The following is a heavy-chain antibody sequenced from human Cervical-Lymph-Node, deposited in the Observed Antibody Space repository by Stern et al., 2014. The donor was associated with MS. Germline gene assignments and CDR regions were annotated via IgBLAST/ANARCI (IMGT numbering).Heavy chain of an antibody. CDR3: VRDQLERRQRYYYGMDV. Sequence: DQLVESGGGVVQPGRSLRLSCAASGFTFSSYVMHWVRQAPGKGLEWVAVIWSDGSKKYLADSVKGRFTVSRDNSKNTLYLQMNSLRAEDTAVYYCVRDQLERRQRYYYGMDVWGQGTTVTVSS. D-gene: IGHD1-1*01. CDR1: GFTFSSYV. J-gene: IGHJ6*02. CDR2: IWSDGSKK. V-gene: IGHV3-33*01.